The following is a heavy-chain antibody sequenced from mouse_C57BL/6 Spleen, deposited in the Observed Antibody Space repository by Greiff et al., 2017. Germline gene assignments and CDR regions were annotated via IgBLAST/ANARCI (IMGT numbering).Heavy chain of an antibody. CDR3: ARHYYGSSYGYFDV. V-gene: IGHV5-9*01. J-gene: IGHJ1*03. CDR1: GFTFSSYT. Sequence: DVHLVESGGGLVKPGGSLKLSCAASGFTFSSYTMSWVRQTPEKRLEWVATISGGGGNTYYPDSVKGRFTISRDNAKNTLYLQMSSLRSEDTALYYCARHYYGSSYGYFDVWGTGTTVTVSS. CDR2: ISGGGGNT. D-gene: IGHD1-1*01.